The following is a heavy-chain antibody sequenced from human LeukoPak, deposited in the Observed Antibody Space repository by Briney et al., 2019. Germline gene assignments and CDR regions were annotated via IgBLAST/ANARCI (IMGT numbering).Heavy chain of an antibody. CDR2: ISGDGGST. Sequence: GGSLRLSCAASGFTFSSYGMHWVRQAPGKGLEYVSAISGDGGSTDYADSVKGRFTISGDNSKNTLYLQMGSLRAEDMAVYYCARDTGIRGMDVWGQGTTVTVSS. CDR1: GFTFSSYG. V-gene: IGHV3-64*02. D-gene: IGHD5-18*01. J-gene: IGHJ6*02. CDR3: ARDTGIRGMDV.